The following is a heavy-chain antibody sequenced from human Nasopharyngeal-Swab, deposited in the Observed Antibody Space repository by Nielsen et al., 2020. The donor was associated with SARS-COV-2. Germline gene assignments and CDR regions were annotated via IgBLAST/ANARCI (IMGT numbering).Heavy chain of an antibody. J-gene: IGHJ1*01. V-gene: IGHV3-48*04. CDR2: ISSGSTTV. CDR1: GSTFDKNN. CDR3: TRGRIAVAGFEYFQY. Sequence: GESLKISWEVSGSTFDKNNINWVRQAQGKGMEWVAYISSGSTTVYYADSVQGRFTVSRDNAKNSVHLQMDSLRADDTAVYYCTRGRIAVAGFEYFQYWGQGTLVTVSS. D-gene: IGHD6-19*01.